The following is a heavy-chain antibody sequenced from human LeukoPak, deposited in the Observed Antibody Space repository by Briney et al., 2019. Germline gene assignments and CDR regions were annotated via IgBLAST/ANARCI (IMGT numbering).Heavy chain of an antibody. CDR1: VCTFSSYA. CDR3: AAELYSSSSGGTYYYYYMDV. J-gene: IGHJ6*03. Sequence: SLKVSCKASVCTFSSYAISWVRQARGQGLQWMAGIIPIFGTANYAQKFQGRVTITTDESTSTAYMELSSLRSEDTAVYYCAAELYSSSSGGTYYYYYMDVWGKGTTVTVSS. D-gene: IGHD6-6*01. CDR2: IIPIFGTA. V-gene: IGHV1-69*05.